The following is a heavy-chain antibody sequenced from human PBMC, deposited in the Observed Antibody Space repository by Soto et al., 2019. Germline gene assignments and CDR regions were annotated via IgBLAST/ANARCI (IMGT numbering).Heavy chain of an antibody. CDR1: GGTFNTYT. J-gene: IGHJ4*02. Sequence: ASVRVSCKASGGTFNTYTINWLRQAPGRGLEWVGQVVPMYDSVNYAETFQGRVTITVEKSTNTAYMELTSLRSQDTALYFCASWRSYRGSYCFDYWGKGTLVIVSA. CDR3: ASWRSYRGSYCFDY. V-gene: IGHV1-69*06. D-gene: IGHD3-16*02. CDR2: VVPMYDSV.